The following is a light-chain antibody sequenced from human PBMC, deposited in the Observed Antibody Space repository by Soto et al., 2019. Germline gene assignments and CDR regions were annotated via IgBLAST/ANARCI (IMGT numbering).Light chain of an antibody. CDR3: QQYVSSPPT. CDR1: QSVSTNY. CDR2: GAS. J-gene: IGKJ1*01. V-gene: IGKV3-20*01. Sequence: EIVLTQSPGTLSLSPGERATLSCRASQSVSTNYLAWYQRKPGQAPRLLIYGASSRATDIPNRFSGSGSGTDFTLTITRLKAEDFAVYYCQQYVSSPPTFGQGTKVEIK.